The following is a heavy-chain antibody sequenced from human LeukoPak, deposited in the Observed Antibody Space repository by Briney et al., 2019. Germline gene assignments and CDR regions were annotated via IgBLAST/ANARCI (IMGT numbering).Heavy chain of an antibody. V-gene: IGHV3-23*01. Sequence: RSLRLSCAVSGITLSNYGMSWVRQAPGKGLEWVAGMSDSGGRTNYADSVKGRFTISRDNPKNTLYLQMNSLRAEDTAVYFCAKRGVVIRVILVGFHKEAYYFNSWGQGALVTVSS. D-gene: IGHD3-22*01. CDR2: MSDSGGRT. CDR1: GITLSNYG. CDR3: AKRGVVIRVILVGFHKEAYYFNS. J-gene: IGHJ4*02.